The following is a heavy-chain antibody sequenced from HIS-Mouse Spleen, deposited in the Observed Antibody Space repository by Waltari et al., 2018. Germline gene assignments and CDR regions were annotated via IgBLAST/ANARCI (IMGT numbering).Heavy chain of an antibody. CDR1: GGPISSRSYY. CDR3: AREIPYSSSWYDWYFDL. J-gene: IGHJ2*01. D-gene: IGHD6-13*01. V-gene: IGHV4-39*07. CDR2: IYYSGST. Sequence: QLQLQESGPGLVKPSETLSLTCTVSGGPISSRSYYWGWLRQPPGKGLGWLGRIYYSGSTYYNPSLKSRVTISVDTSKNQFSLKLSSVTAADTAVYYCAREIPYSSSWYDWYFDLWGRGTLVTVSS.